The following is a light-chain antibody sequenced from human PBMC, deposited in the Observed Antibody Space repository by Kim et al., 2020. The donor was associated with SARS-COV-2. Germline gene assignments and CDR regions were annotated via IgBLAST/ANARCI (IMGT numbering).Light chain of an antibody. CDR1: QTIISNF. J-gene: IGKJ2*01. V-gene: IGKV3-20*01. Sequence: LAPGERDTLACRASQTIISNFLAWYQQKTGRAPRLLIFNAFSRATGIPDRCSGSGSGTDFTLTINRLEPEDFAVYYCQQYDGSPRTFGQGTKLEI. CDR2: NAF. CDR3: QQYDGSPRT.